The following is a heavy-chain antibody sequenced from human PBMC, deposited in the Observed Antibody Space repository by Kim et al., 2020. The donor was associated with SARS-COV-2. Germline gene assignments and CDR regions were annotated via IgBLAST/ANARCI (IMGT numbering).Heavy chain of an antibody. J-gene: IGHJ4*02. V-gene: IGHV3-48*02. CDR3: ARSGNFRVDY. Sequence: RTIYYAASVKGRFTISRDNAKNSVYLQMNSLRDDDTAVYYCARSGNFRVDYWGQGTLVTVSS. CDR2: RTI.